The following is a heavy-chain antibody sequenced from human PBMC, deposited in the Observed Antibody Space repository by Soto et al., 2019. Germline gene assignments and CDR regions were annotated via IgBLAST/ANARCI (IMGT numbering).Heavy chain of an antibody. Sequence: ASVKVSGKASGYTFTSYGISWVRQAPGQGLEWMGWVDPNGGGSNSAQKFQESVTMTWDTSITTAYLDLTRLTTNDTATYFCATWVDYGDFEGFDFWGQGTLVTVSS. D-gene: IGHD4-17*01. V-gene: IGHV1-2*04. CDR3: ATWVDYGDFEGFDF. CDR1: GYTFTSYG. J-gene: IGHJ4*02. CDR2: VDPNGGGS.